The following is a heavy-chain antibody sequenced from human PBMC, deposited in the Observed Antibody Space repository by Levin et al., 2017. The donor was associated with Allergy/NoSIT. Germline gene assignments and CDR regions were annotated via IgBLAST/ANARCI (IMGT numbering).Heavy chain of an antibody. D-gene: IGHD3-10*01. J-gene: IGHJ4*02. Sequence: SCTVSGGSISSGGYYWSWIRQHPGKGLEWIGYIYYSGSTYYNPSLKSRVTISVDTSKNQFSLKLSSVTAADTAVYYCAKSSGSYYSAHLDYWGQGTLVTVSS. V-gene: IGHV4-31*03. CDR1: GGSISSGGYY. CDR3: AKSSGSYYSAHLDY. CDR2: IYYSGST.